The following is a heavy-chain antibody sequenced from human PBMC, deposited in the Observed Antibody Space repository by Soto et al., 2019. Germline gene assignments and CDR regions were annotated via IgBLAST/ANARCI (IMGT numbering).Heavy chain of an antibody. J-gene: IGHJ4*02. Sequence: QVPLVESGGGVVQPGRSLRLSCAASGFTFTSHGMHWVRQAPGKGLEWVSVLWYDGSNKYHANSVKGRFTISRDNSKNTLYLQMNSLRAEDTAVYYCARDSGSRWYGPIDYWGQGTLVTVSS. CDR1: GFTFTSHG. V-gene: IGHV3-33*01. CDR2: LWYDGSNK. CDR3: ARDSGSRWYGPIDY. D-gene: IGHD6-13*01.